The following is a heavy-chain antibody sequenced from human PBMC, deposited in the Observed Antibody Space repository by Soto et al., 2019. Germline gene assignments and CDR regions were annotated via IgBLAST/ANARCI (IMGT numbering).Heavy chain of an antibody. J-gene: IGHJ5*02. CDR3: ARGYGSGSYRISGWFDP. D-gene: IGHD3-10*01. CDR2: INHSGST. Sequence: SYTLSLSCAVYSGSVSGSYWGWIRQPPGKGLEWIGEINHSGSTNYNPSLKSRVTISVDTSKNQFSLKLSSVTAADTAVYYCARGYGSGSYRISGWFDPWGQRTLVTVSS. CDR1: SGSVSGSY. V-gene: IGHV4-34*01.